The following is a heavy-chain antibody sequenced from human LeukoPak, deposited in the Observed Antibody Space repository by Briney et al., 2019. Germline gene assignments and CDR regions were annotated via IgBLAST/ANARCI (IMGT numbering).Heavy chain of an antibody. CDR1: GDSISSSYY. V-gene: IGHV4-39*07. J-gene: IGHJ4*02. CDR3: ARGYNYEILDY. D-gene: IGHD3-9*01. Sequence: SETLSLTCTVSGDSISSSYYWGWIRQPPGKGLEWIGSFYYSGSTYYNPSLKSRVTISVDTSKNQFSLKLSSVTAADTAVYYCARGYNYEILDYWGQGTLVTVSS. CDR2: FYYSGST.